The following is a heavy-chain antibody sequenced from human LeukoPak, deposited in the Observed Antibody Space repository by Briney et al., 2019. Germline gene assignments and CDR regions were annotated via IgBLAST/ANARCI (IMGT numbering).Heavy chain of an antibody. CDR1: GYTFNGYC. J-gene: IGHJ5*02. V-gene: IGHV1-2*02. Sequence: ASVKVSCKASGYTFNGYCMHWVRQAPGQGLEWMGWINPNSGGTNYAQKFQGRVTMIRDTSISTAYMELSRLRSDDTAVYYCARLNWNVHWFDPWGQGTLVTVSS. D-gene: IGHD1-20*01. CDR3: ARLNWNVHWFDP. CDR2: INPNSGGT.